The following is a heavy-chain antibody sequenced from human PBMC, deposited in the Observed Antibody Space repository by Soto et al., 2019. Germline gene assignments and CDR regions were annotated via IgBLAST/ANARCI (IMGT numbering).Heavy chain of an antibody. CDR1: GGSISSYY. CDR2: IYHSGTT. J-gene: IGHJ5*02. Sequence: PWETLSLTCTVSGGSISSYYWSWIRQPPGKGLEWIGYIYHSGTTSYNPSLKSRVTISINTSKNQFSLNLSSVTAADTAVYYCAREDSRWLDPWGQGTLVTVYS. CDR3: AREDSRWLDP. V-gene: IGHV4-59*01.